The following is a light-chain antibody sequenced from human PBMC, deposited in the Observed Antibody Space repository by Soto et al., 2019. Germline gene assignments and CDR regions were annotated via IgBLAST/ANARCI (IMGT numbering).Light chain of an antibody. CDR3: QHWNDYSWT. Sequence: DIHMTQSPSTLSESVGDRVTITCRASQSISIWLAWYQQKPGKAPNLLIYKTSSLETGVPSRFSGSGSGTEFTLTISILQPDDFATYSCQHWNDYSWTFGQGTKVEVK. CDR1: QSISIW. V-gene: IGKV1-5*03. CDR2: KTS. J-gene: IGKJ1*01.